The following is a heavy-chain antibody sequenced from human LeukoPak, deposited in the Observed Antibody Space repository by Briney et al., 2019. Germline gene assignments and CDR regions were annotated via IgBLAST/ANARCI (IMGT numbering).Heavy chain of an antibody. CDR2: IYYSGST. D-gene: IGHD3-10*01. CDR3: ARNRGSLLQSIKVIPWFDP. CDR1: GGSISSSSYY. J-gene: IGHJ5*02. Sequence: PSETLSLTCTVSGGSISSSSYYWGWIRQPPGKGLEWIGSIYYSGSTYYNPSPKSRVTISVDTSKNQFSLKLSPVTAADTAVYYCARNRGSLLQSIKVIPWFDPWGQGTLVTVSS. V-gene: IGHV4-39*01.